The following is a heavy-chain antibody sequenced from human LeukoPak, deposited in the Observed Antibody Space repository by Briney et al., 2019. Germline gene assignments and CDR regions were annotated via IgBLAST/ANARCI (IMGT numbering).Heavy chain of an antibody. J-gene: IGHJ4*02. Sequence: SETLSLTCTVSGGSVSSRGYYWGCIRQPPGKGLECIGSNDYRGNSYYIPSLKSRVTISIDTSKNQLSLRLTSVTAADTAVYYCAKFEGGTMEDYWGQGTLVTVSS. CDR2: NDYRGNS. CDR1: GGSVSSRGYY. CDR3: AKFEGGTMEDY. V-gene: IGHV4-39*07. D-gene: IGHD1-1*01.